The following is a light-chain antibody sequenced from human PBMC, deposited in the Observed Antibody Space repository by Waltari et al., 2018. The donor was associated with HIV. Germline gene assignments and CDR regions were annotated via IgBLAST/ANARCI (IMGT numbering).Light chain of an antibody. J-gene: IGLJ3*02. V-gene: IGLV8-61*01. CDR1: SDSVSTDYY. CDR3: VLYMGNGISM. CDR2: NTN. Sequence: QGVVTQEPSFSVSPGGTVTLTCGLTSDSVSTDYYPSWYRHTPGQAPHIPRYNTNIRSFWVPYRLSGSILGNKAARTITGAQAGDESTYYCVLYMGNGISMFGGGTKLTVL.